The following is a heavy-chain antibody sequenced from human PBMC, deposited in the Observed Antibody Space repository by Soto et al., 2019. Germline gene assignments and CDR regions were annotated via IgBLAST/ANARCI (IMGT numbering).Heavy chain of an antibody. V-gene: IGHV4-39*01. Sequence: QLQLQEAVPGLVKPSETLSLTCTVSGGSISSSSYYWGWIRQPPGKGLEWIGSIYYSGSTYYNPSLTSRVTISVDTSKNQCSRKLRSVTAADTAVYYCARRGSSSWYGYWGQGALVTVSS. D-gene: IGHD6-13*01. CDR1: GGSISSSSYY. CDR3: ARRGSSSWYGY. CDR2: IYYSGST. J-gene: IGHJ4*02.